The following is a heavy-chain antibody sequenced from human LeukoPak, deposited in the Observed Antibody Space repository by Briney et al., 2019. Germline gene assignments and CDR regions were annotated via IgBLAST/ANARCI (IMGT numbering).Heavy chain of an antibody. D-gene: IGHD3-9*01. J-gene: IGHJ4*02. CDR3: ARDHDWAFDL. V-gene: IGHV3-48*02. CDR1: GFPFGSYV. Sequence: GGSLRLSCEGSGFPFGSYVMSWVRQAPGKGLEWIAYINHNAEMIFYPDFVKGRFTISRDNPKKSLYLQMNAVRYEDTAIYYCARDHDWAFDLWGQGTLVTVSS. CDR2: INHNAEMI.